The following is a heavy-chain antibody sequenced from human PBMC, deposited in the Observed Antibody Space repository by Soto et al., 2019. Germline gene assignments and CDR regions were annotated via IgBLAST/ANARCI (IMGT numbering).Heavy chain of an antibody. CDR2: IYPGDSDT. D-gene: IGHD2-2*01. CDR3: XICSNSCDYYNYYGMDV. V-gene: IGHV5-51*01. Sequence: GESLKISCKGSGYIFTIYWIAWVRQMPGKGLEWMGIIYPGDSDTRFSPSFQGQVTMSADRSITTAYLQWSSLKASDTAMYYCXICSNSCDYYNYYGMDVWGQGTTVTVSS. J-gene: IGHJ6*01. CDR1: GYIFTIYW.